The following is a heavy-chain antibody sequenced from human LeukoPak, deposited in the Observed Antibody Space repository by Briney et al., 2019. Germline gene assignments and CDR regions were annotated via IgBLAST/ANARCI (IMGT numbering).Heavy chain of an antibody. J-gene: IGHJ4*02. CDR2: IDHSGST. D-gene: IGHD4-17*01. Sequence: SETLSLTCAVYGGSFSGYYWSWIRQPPGKGLEWIGEIDHSGSTNYNPSLKSRVTISVDTSKNQFSLKLSSVTAADTAVYYCARDFGYGDYGDPWPFDYWGQGTLVTVSS. V-gene: IGHV4-34*01. CDR3: ARDFGYGDYGDPWPFDY. CDR1: GGSFSGYY.